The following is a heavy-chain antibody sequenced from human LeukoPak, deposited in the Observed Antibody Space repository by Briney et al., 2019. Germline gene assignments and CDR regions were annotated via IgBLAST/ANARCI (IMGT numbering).Heavy chain of an antibody. V-gene: IGHV3-30*04. D-gene: IGHD3-10*01. CDR1: GFTFSSYA. Sequence: GGSLRLSCAASGFTFSSYAMHWVRQAPGKGLEWVAVISYDGSNKYYADSVKGRFTISRDNSKNTLYLQMNSLRAEDTAVYYCARGTSPMVRGARGDAHVIWGQGTMVTVSS. CDR3: ARGTSPMVRGARGDAHVI. J-gene: IGHJ3*02. CDR2: ISYDGSNK.